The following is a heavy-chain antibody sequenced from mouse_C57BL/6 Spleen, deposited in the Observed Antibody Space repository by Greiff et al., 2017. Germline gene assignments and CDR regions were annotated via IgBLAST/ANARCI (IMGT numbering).Heavy chain of an antibody. CDR1: GYTFTSYW. CDR3: ARENGNYVGAMDY. D-gene: IGHD2-1*01. CDR2: IDPNSGGT. Sequence: QVQLKQPGAELVKPGASVKLSCKASGYTFTSYWMHWVKQRPGRGLEWIGRIDPNSGGTKYNEKFKSKATLTVDKPSSTAYMQLSSLTSEDSAVYYCARENGNYVGAMDYWGQGTSVTVSS. V-gene: IGHV1-72*01. J-gene: IGHJ4*01.